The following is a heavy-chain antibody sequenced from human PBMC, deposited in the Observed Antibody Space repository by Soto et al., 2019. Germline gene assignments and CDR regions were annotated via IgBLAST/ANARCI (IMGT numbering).Heavy chain of an antibody. CDR1: GFSLSTSGVG. V-gene: IGHV2-5*02. D-gene: IGHD2-2*01. J-gene: IGHJ4*02. Sequence: SGPTLVNPTQTLTLTCTFPGFSLSTSGVGVGWIRQPPGKALEWLALIYWDDDKRYSPSLKSRLTITKDTSKNQVVLTMTNMDPVDTATYYCAHSGVVVPAGWGVWTVTFSYYFDYWGQGTLVTVS. CDR3: AHSGVVVPAGWGVWTVTFSYYFDY. CDR2: IYWDDDK.